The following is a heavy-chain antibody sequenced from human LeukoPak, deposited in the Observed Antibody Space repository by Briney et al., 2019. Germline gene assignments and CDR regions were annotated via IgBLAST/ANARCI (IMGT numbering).Heavy chain of an antibody. D-gene: IGHD5-18*01. V-gene: IGHV3-53*01. CDR1: GFTVSSNY. Sequence: GGSLRLSCAASGFTVSSNYMSWVRQAPGKGLEWVSVIYSGGSTYYADSVKGRFTISRDSSKNTLYLQMNSLRAEDTAMYYCARLVWDTTMADGDIDSWGQGTLLIVSS. CDR2: IYSGGST. CDR3: ARLVWDTTMADGDIDS. J-gene: IGHJ4*02.